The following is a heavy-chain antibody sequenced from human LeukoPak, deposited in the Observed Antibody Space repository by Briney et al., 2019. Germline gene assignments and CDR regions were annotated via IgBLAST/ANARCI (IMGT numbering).Heavy chain of an antibody. Sequence: ASVKVSCKASGYTFSSYDINWVRQATGQGLEWMGWMNPNSGGTNYAQKFQGRVTMTRDTSISTAYVELSRLRSDDTAVYYCARSPHILTGENFDYWGQGTLVTVSS. CDR3: ARSPHILTGENFDY. V-gene: IGHV1-2*02. D-gene: IGHD3-9*01. CDR1: GYTFSSYD. CDR2: MNPNSGGT. J-gene: IGHJ4*02.